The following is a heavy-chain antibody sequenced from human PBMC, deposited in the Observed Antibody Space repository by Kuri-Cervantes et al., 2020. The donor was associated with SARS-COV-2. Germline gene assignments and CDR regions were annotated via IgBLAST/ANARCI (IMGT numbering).Heavy chain of an antibody. V-gene: IGHV3-23*01. CDR1: GFTFSSYA. CDR2: ISGSGDST. Sequence: ETLSLTCAASGFTFSSYAMSWVRRAPGKGLEWVSGISGSGDSTYYAASVKGPFTISRDNSTYTVYLQMNSLRAEDTAVYYCAKVYDFWSGYPIDFDYWGQGTLVTVSS. CDR3: AKVYDFWSGYPIDFDY. J-gene: IGHJ4*02. D-gene: IGHD3-3*01.